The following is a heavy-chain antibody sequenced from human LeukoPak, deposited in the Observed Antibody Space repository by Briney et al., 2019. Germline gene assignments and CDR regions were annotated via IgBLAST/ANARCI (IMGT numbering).Heavy chain of an antibody. CDR2: IYTNGWT. Sequence: SQTLSLTCTVSAGTINTGLYYWTWIRQPAGKGLEWIGRIYTNGWTDYNPSLKSRVTMSVDTSKNQFSLKLSFVTSADTALYYCARGSGWNAFDPWGQGTLVTVSS. D-gene: IGHD6-19*01. V-gene: IGHV4-61*02. CDR1: AGTINTGLYY. J-gene: IGHJ5*02. CDR3: ARGSGWNAFDP.